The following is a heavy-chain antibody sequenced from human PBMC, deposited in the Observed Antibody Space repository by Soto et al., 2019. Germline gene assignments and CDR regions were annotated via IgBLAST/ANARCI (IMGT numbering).Heavy chain of an antibody. CDR1: GGSFSGYY. J-gene: IGHJ4*02. V-gene: IGHV4-34*01. CDR2: INHSGST. D-gene: IGHD5-18*01. CDR3: ARFPEVPMTYGYMTGFDY. Sequence: SETLSLTCAVHGGSFSGYYWSWIRQPPGKGLGWIGEINHSGSTNYNPSLKSRVTISVDTSKNQFSLKLSSVTAADTAVYYCARFPEVPMTYGYMTGFDYWGQGTLVTVSS.